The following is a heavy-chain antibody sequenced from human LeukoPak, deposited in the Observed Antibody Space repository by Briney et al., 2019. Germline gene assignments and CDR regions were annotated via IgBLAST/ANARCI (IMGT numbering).Heavy chain of an antibody. CDR2: IGWNSGSI. CDR3: ATSSREGEDSSGWASFDY. J-gene: IGHJ4*02. D-gene: IGHD6-19*01. CDR1: GFSFDDYA. V-gene: IGHV3-9*01. Sequence: GGFLRLSCAVSGFSFDDYAMHWIRQAPGKGLEWVSGIGWNSGSIGYAESVKGRFTISRDNAKNSLYLQMNSLRAEDTALYYCATSSREGEDSSGWASFDYWGQGTLVTVSS.